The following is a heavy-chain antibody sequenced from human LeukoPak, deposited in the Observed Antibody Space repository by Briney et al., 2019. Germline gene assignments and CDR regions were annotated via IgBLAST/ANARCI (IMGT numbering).Heavy chain of an antibody. D-gene: IGHD2-2*01. CDR2: IKQDGSEK. Sequence: GGSLRLSCAASGFTFSSYWMSWLRQAPGKGLEWVANIKQDGSEKYYVDSVKGRFTISRDNAKNSLYLQRNSLRAEDTAVYYCARDDCSSISCYHNWFDPWGQGTLVTVSS. CDR1: GFTFSSYW. J-gene: IGHJ5*02. V-gene: IGHV3-7*01. CDR3: ARDDCSSISCYHNWFDP.